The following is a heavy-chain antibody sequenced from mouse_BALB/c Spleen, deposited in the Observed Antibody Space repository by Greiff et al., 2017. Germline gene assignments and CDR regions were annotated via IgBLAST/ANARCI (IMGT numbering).Heavy chain of an antibody. CDR1: GYSFTSYW. D-gene: IGHD1-1*01. CDR2: IYPGNSDT. V-gene: IGHV1-5*01. J-gene: IGHJ1*01. CDR3: TRNYGSSYWYIDV. Sequence: VQLQQSGTVLARPGASVKMSCKASGYSFTSYWMHWVKQRPGQGLEWIGAIYPGNSDTSYNQKFKGKAKLTAVTSASTAYMELSSLTNEDSTVYYGTRNYGSSYWYIDVWGAGTTVTVSS.